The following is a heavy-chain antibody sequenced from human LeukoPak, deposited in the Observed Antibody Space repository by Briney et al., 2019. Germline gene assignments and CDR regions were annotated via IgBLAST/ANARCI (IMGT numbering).Heavy chain of an antibody. CDR1: GGSFSGYY. V-gene: IGHV4-34*01. CDR2: INHSGST. D-gene: IGHD3-9*01. CDR3: ARTDYDIFSASDY. Sequence: SETLSLTCAVYGGSFSGYYWSWIRQPPGKGLEWIGEINHSGSTNYNPSLKSRVTISVDTSKNQFSLKLSSVTAADTAVYYCARTDYDIFSASDYWGQGILVTVSS. J-gene: IGHJ4*02.